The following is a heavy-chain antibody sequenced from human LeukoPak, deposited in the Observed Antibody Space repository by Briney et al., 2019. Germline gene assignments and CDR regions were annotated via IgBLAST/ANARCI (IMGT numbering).Heavy chain of an antibody. CDR2: MNSRGST. D-gene: IGHD3-16*01. CDR1: GGPISTYY. J-gene: IGHJ4*01. Sequence: PSETLSLTCTVSGGPISTYYWNWIRQPAGKGLEWIGRMNSRGSTNYNPSLKSRVTMSVDTSKKQFSLKLWSVTAADTAVYYCARDLEGDSYFFDNWGQEPWSPSPQ. V-gene: IGHV4-4*07. CDR3: ARDLEGDSYFFDN.